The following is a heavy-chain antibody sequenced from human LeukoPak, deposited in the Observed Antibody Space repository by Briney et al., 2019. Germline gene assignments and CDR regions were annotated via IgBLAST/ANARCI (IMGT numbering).Heavy chain of an antibody. V-gene: IGHV4-34*01. Sequence: KTSESLSLTCAVYGGSFSGYYWSWIRQPPGKGLEWIGEINHSGSTNYNPSLKSRVTISVDTSKNQFSLKLSSVTAADTAVYYCARGQDYVWGSYRYTSGSFDYWGQGTLVTVSS. J-gene: IGHJ4*02. CDR1: GGSFSGYY. CDR3: ARGQDYVWGSYRYTSGSFDY. CDR2: INHSGST. D-gene: IGHD3-16*02.